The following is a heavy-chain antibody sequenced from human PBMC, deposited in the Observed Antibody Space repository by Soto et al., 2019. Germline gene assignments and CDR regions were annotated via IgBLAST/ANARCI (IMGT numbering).Heavy chain of an antibody. Sequence: QVQLQESGPGLVKPSETLSLTCTVSGASISSYYWSWIRQPPGKGLEWIGCIYYSGSTHYNPSLKSRVTISVDTSKNQFSLKVSSVTAADTAVYYCARHPPGYCSGGSCYSPYYSDYWGQGTLVTVSS. CDR2: IYYSGST. V-gene: IGHV4-59*08. D-gene: IGHD2-15*01. CDR3: ARHPPGYCSGGSCYSPYYSDY. CDR1: GASISSYY. J-gene: IGHJ4*02.